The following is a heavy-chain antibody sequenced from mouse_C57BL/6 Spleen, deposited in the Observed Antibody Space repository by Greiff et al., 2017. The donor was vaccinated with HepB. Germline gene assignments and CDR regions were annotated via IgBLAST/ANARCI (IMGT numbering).Heavy chain of an antibody. CDR2: INPNNGGT. D-gene: IGHD3-2*02. J-gene: IGHJ4*01. Sequence: EVQLQQSGPELVKPGASVKISCKASGYTFTDYYMNWVKQSHGKSLEWIGDINPNNGGTSYNQKFKGKATLTVDKSSSTAYMGLRSLTSEDSAVYYCAREAAQATAMDYWGQGTSVTVSS. CDR3: AREAAQATAMDY. V-gene: IGHV1-26*01. CDR1: GYTFTDYY.